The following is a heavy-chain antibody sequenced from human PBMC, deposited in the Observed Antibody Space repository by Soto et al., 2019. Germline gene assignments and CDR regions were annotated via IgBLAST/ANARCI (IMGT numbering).Heavy chain of an antibody. D-gene: IGHD3-10*01. CDR1: GSIFRICV. CDR3: ARGLRHGSGSDRPGPIDCFDL. V-gene: IGHV3-13*04. Sequence: SLSCVAYGSIFRICVMHCFLQVTGKNLEWVAVVGPLNDTFYPDSLKGRFTISRDSAKSSLSLPITSLRAGDTAVYYCARGLRHGSGSDRPGPIDCFDLWGQGTVVTV. J-gene: IGHJ3*01. CDR2: VGPLNDT.